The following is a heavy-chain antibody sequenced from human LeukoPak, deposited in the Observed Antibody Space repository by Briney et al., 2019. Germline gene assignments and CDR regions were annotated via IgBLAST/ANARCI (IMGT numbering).Heavy chain of an antibody. V-gene: IGHV3-23*01. CDR2: ISGSGTST. J-gene: IGHJ4*02. Sequence: GGSLRLSCAASGFTFSTYAMTWVRQAPVKGLEWVSAISGSGTSTYYADSVKGRFTISRDNSKNTLYLQMNSLRAEDTAVYYCAFDYASGSYLGFDYWGQGTLVTVSS. CDR3: AFDYASGSYLGFDY. CDR1: GFTFSTYA. D-gene: IGHD3-10*01.